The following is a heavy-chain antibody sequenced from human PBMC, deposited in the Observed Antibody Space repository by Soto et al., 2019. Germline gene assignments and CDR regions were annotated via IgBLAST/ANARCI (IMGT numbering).Heavy chain of an antibody. CDR2: LGYDGGGS. J-gene: IGHJ6*02. CDR1: GFAFGTYG. D-gene: IGHD1-26*01. Sequence: HLVESGGGVVQPGGSLRLSCVASGFAFGTYGMHWVRQAPGKGLEWVAVLGYDGGGSYYGDSVKGRFTISRDNSKNTLYLQMDSLRGEDTALYYCAREPVGPDYAMDVWGQGTTVTVSS. V-gene: IGHV3-33*01. CDR3: AREPVGPDYAMDV.